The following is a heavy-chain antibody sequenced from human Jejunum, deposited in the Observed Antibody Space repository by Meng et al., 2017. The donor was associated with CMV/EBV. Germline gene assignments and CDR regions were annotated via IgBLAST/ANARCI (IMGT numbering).Heavy chain of an antibody. CDR2: ISAYNGNT. Sequence: SCYPFTNYCNSWGAQAPGRGLEWMGWISAYNGNTNYAQELQGRVTMTTDTSTSTAYMELRSLRSDDTAVYYCASGVGYGRDAFDIWGQGTMVTVSS. CDR3: ASGVGYGRDAFDI. D-gene: IGHD2-15*01. J-gene: IGHJ3*02. CDR1: CYPFTNYC. V-gene: IGHV1-18*01.